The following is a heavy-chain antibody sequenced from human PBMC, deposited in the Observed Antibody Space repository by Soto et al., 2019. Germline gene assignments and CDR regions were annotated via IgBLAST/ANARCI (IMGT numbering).Heavy chain of an antibody. CDR3: ATGGESTNDVGVAGECDY. CDR2: VSAGGSST. CDR1: GFTFSNCA. V-gene: IGHV3-23*01. Sequence: EVQLLESGGGLVQPGGSLRLSCAASGFTFSNCAMSWVRQPPGRGLEWVSGVSAGGSSTCFADSVKGRFTISRDNSKNRLYLQINSLRGEDAAVYYCATGGESTNDVGVAGECDYWGQGTQVTVSS. J-gene: IGHJ4*02. D-gene: IGHD6-19*01.